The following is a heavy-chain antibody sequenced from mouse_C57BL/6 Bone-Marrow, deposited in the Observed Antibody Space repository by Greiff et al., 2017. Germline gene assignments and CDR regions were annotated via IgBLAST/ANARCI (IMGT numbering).Heavy chain of an antibody. CDR3: ARSTLIAY. CDR1: GYTFTSYW. V-gene: IGHV1-62-3*01. Sequence: VQLQQPGAELVKPGASVKLSCKASGYTFTSYWMHWVKQRPGRGLEWIGRIDPNSGSTKYNEKFKGKATLTVDTSSSTAYMELHSLTSEDSAVYFCARSTLIAYWGQGTLVTVSA. J-gene: IGHJ3*01. CDR2: IDPNSGST. D-gene: IGHD6-1*01.